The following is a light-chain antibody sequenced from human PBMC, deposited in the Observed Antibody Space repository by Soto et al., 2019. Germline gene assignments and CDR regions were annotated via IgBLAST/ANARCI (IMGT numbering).Light chain of an antibody. CDR2: EVS. Sequence: QSALTQPASVSGSPGQSITISCTGTSSDVGGYNYVSWYQQHPGKAPKLMIYEVSNRPSGVSNRFSGSKSGNTASLTISGLQAEDEADYYCSSYAPTNTWLFGGGTKLTVL. J-gene: IGLJ3*02. V-gene: IGLV2-14*01. CDR1: SSDVGGYNY. CDR3: SSYAPTNTWL.